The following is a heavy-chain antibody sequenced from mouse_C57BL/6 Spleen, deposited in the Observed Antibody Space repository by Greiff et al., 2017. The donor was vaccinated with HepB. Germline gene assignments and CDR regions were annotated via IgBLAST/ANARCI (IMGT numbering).Heavy chain of an antibody. CDR1: GYSITSGYY. CDR3: ARRPANYYAMDY. CDR2: ISYDGSN. Sequence: EVQLVESGPGLVKPSQSLSLTCSVTGYSITSGYYWNWIRQFPGNKLEWMGYISYDGSNNYNPSLKNRISITRDTSKNQFFLKLNSVTTEDTATYYCARRPANYYAMDYWGQGTSVTVSS. V-gene: IGHV3-6*01. J-gene: IGHJ4*01.